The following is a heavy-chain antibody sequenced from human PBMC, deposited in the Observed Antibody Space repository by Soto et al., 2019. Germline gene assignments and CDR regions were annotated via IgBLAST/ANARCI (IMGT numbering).Heavy chain of an antibody. CDR3: ARGKGYCSGGSCKNWFDP. V-gene: IGHV4-34*01. CDR2: INHSGST. Sequence: QVQLQQWGAGLLKPSETLSLTCAVYGGSFSGYYWSWIRQPPGKGLEWIGEINHSGSTNYNPSLKSRLTISVDTSKNQFSLKLSSVTAADTAVYYCARGKGYCSGGSCKNWFDPWGQGTLVTVSS. J-gene: IGHJ5*02. CDR1: GGSFSGYY. D-gene: IGHD2-15*01.